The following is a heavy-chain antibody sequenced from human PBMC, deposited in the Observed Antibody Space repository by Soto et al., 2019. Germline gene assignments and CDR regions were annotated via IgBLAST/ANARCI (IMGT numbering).Heavy chain of an antibody. V-gene: IGHV3-30*18. CDR3: AKDPIAAAGTLNWFDP. CDR2: ISYDGSNK. J-gene: IGHJ5*02. CDR1: GFTFSSYG. Sequence: GGSLRLSCAASGFTFSSYGMHWVRQAPGKGLEWVAVISYDGSNKYYADSVKGRFTISRDNSKNTLYLQMNSLRAEDTAVYYCAKDPIAAAGTLNWFDPWGQGTLVTVSS. D-gene: IGHD6-13*01.